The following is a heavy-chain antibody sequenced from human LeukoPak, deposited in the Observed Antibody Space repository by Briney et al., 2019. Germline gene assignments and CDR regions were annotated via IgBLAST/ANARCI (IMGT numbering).Heavy chain of an antibody. V-gene: IGHV3-23*01. J-gene: IGHJ4*02. CDR1: GFTFSSYA. CDR2: ISGSGGST. CDR3: AKVRVVFNWNYAYYFDS. D-gene: IGHD1-7*01. Sequence: GGSLRLSCAASGFTFSSYAMSWVRQAPGKGLEWVSAISGSGGSTYYADSVKGRFTISRDNSKNTLSLQMNRLRPEDTAVYYCAKVRVVFNWNYAYYFDSWGQGTLVTVSS.